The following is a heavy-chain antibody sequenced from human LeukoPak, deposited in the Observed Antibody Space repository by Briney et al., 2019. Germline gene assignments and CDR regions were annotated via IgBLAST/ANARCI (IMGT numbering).Heavy chain of an antibody. CDR1: GGSFSGYY. J-gene: IGHJ4*02. V-gene: IGHV4-34*01. D-gene: IGHD1-26*01. CDR3: GGTSWNTFVSGY. CDR2: INHSGST. Sequence: SETLSLTCAVYGGSFSGYYWSWIRQPPGKGLEWIGEINHSGSTNYNPSLKSRVTISVDTSKNQFSLKLSSVTAADTAGDYCGGTSWNTFVSGYWGPGTLVTVSS.